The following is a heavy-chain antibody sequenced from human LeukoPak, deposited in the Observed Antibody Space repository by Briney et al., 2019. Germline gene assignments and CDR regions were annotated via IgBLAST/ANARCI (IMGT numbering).Heavy chain of an antibody. V-gene: IGHV4-59*08. D-gene: IGHD3-16*01. CDR3: ARRGEFRGPPAGDAFDI. Sequence: PSETLSLTCAVSGGSISNYYWTWIRQPPGKGLEWIGYIYYSGSTNYNPSLKSRVTISVDTSKNQFSLKLSSMTAADTAVYYCARRGEFRGPPAGDAFDIWGQGTMVTVSS. CDR2: IYYSGST. J-gene: IGHJ3*02. CDR1: GGSISNYY.